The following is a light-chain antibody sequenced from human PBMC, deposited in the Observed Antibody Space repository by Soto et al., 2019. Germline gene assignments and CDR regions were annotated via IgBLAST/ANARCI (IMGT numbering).Light chain of an antibody. CDR2: AVS. J-gene: IGLJ1*01. V-gene: IGLV2-14*01. Sequence: QSALTQPASVSGSPGQSITISCTGTSSDVGGYNYVSWYQQHPGKAPKLMIYAVSNRPSGVSTRFSGSKSGNTASLTISGLXAXXXXXXHCSSYTTSSTLLYVFGTGTKVTVL. CDR1: SSDVGGYNY. CDR3: SSYTTSSTLLYV.